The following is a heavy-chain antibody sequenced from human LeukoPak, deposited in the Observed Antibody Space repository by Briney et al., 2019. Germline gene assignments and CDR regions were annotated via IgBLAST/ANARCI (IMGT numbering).Heavy chain of an antibody. V-gene: IGHV3-15*01. CDR3: TTDQLWEPLYYYYYMDV. CDR2: IKSKTDGGTT. J-gene: IGHJ6*03. Sequence: PSETLSLTCTVSGGSVTDYYWSWVRQAPGKGLEWVGRIKSKTDGGTTDYAAPVKGRFTISRDDSKNTLYLQMNSLKTGDTAVYYCTTDQLWEPLYYYYYMDVWGKGTTVTVSS. D-gene: IGHD1-26*01. CDR1: GGSVTDYY.